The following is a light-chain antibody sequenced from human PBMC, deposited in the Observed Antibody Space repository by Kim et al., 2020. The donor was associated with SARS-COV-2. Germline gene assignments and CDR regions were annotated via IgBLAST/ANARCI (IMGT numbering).Light chain of an antibody. V-gene: IGKV1-17*01. CDR3: LQHNDYPLT. CDR2: SAS. J-gene: IGKJ4*01. CDR1: QGIEND. Sequence: DIQMTQSPSSLSASVGDRVTITCRASQGIENDLGWYQQKLGKAPRRLIYSASHLQSGVPSRFSGSGSGTEFTLTISSLQPEDFATYYCLQHNDYPLTFGGGTKVDIK.